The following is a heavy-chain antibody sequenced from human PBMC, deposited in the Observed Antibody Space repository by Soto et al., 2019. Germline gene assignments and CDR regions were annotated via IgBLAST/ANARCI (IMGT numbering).Heavy chain of an antibody. J-gene: IGHJ5*02. CDR2: ISAYNGNT. Sequence: QVQLVPSGAALKKPGASVKVSCKASGCPFTSYGISWVRQAPGQGLEWMGWISAYNGNTNYAQKLQGRVTMATATSTSTAYMELRSLRSDAPAVYYCARASGSSYWFDPWGQGTLVTVSS. V-gene: IGHV1-18*01. CDR1: GCPFTSYG. CDR3: ARASGSSYWFDP. D-gene: IGHD1-26*01.